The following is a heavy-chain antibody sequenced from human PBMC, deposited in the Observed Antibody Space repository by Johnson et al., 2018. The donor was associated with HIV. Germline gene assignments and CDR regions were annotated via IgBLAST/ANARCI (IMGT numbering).Heavy chain of an antibody. CDR3: ARDPPYGGNPSAFDV. V-gene: IGHV3-30*02. J-gene: IGHJ3*01. D-gene: IGHD4-23*01. CDR2: IRYDGSNK. Sequence: QMQLVESGGGVVQTGGSLRLSCAASGFTFSSYGMHWVRQAPGKGLEWVAFIRYDGSNKYYADSVKGRFTISRDNSKDTLYLQMHSLRPEDTALYYCARDPPYGGNPSAFDVWGQGTMVTVSS. CDR1: GFTFSSYG.